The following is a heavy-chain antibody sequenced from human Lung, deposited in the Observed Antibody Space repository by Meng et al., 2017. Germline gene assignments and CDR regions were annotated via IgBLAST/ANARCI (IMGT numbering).Heavy chain of an antibody. J-gene: IGHJ5*01. CDR2: IDYSGTT. Sequence: QLQPQESGPGLVKPSETLSLTGPVSGGSIGSNSYHWGWIRQPPGKGLEWVGTIDYSGTTYSNSSLKSRVTISVDTSRNQFSLKLTSVTAADTAIYYCSRRINTAGGWFDSWGQGTLVTVSS. CDR1: GGSIGSNSYH. CDR3: SRRINTAGGWFDS. D-gene: IGHD5-18*01. V-gene: IGHV4-39*01.